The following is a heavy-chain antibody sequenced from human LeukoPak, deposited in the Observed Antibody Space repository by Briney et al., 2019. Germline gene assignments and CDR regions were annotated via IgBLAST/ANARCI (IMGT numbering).Heavy chain of an antibody. J-gene: IGHJ3*02. CDR2: INHSEST. CDR1: GGSFSGYY. V-gene: IGHV4-34*01. Sequence: SDTLSLTCAVYGGSFSGYYWSWLRQPPGKGLEWIGEINHSESTNYNQSLKSRVNISVATSKNQFSLKLSSVTAADTAVYYCARVDRYSYYYDSSGYYSDAFDIWGQGTMVTVSS. D-gene: IGHD3-22*01. CDR3: ARVDRYSYYYDSSGYYSDAFDI.